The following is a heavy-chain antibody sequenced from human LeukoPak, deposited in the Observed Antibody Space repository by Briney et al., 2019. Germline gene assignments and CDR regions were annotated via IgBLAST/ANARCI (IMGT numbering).Heavy chain of an antibody. CDR1: GATFTIYA. J-gene: IGHJ5*02. CDR2: IIPIFGTA. V-gene: IGHV1-69*05. D-gene: IGHD3-22*01. CDR3: ARGRAQKTYYYDSSGYYYLSNWFDP. Sequence: SVTLSFTASGATFTIYAISWVRHAPGQGLEWMGGIIPIFGTANYAQKFQGRVTITTDESTSTAYMELSSLRSEDTAVYYCARGRAQKTYYYDSSGYYYLSNWFDPWGQGTLVTVSS.